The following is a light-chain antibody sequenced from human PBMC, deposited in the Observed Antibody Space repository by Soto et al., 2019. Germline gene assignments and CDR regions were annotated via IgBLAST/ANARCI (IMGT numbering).Light chain of an antibody. CDR2: SND. CDR1: SPNIGSNP. V-gene: IGLV1-44*01. Sequence: QSVLTQPPSVSGAPGETVTIPCFARSPNIGSNPVNWYQKVPAPAPKLLIYSNDQRPSGVPDRFSASKSGTSASLAISGLQSEDEADYSCATWDDSLNGPVFGGGTKLTVL. J-gene: IGLJ2*01. CDR3: ATWDDSLNGPV.